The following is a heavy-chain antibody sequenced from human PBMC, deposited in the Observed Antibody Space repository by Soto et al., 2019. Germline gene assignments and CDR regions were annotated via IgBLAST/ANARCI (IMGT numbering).Heavy chain of an antibody. V-gene: IGHV3-74*01. CDR1: GFTFSTYW. D-gene: IGHD3-22*01. J-gene: IGHJ4*02. CDR3: AAGGSGYYAN. Sequence: EVQLVESGGDLVQPGGSLRLSCAASGFTFSTYWMHWVRQAPGKGLLWVSRIKTDGTYATYADSVKGRFTISRDNANNALYLQMNSLRVEDAAVYYCAAGGSGYYANWGQGTLVTVSS. CDR2: IKTDGTYA.